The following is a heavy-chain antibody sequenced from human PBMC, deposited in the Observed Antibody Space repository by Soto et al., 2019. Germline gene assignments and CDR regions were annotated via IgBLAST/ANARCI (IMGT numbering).Heavy chain of an antibody. CDR3: ARVNPGNNLYYFNGLDV. CDR1: GFTFDTYG. D-gene: IGHD1-1*01. CDR2: ISYEGSNK. V-gene: IGHV3-30-3*01. J-gene: IGHJ6*02. Sequence: PGGTLRLSCAASGFTFDTYGIHWVRQAPGKGLEWVALISYEGSNKYYSDSVKGRFTTSRDNSKSTLFLHMNSLRVEDTGVYYCARVNPGNNLYYFNGLDVWGQGTSVTVSS.